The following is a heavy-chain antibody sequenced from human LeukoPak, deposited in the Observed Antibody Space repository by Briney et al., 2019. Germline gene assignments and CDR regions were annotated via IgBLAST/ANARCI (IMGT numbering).Heavy chain of an antibody. CDR1: GFTFSSYA. D-gene: IGHD3-22*01. Sequence: GGSLRLSCAASGFTFSSYAMSWVRQAPGKGLEWVSAISGSGGSTYYAGSVKGRFTISRDNSKNTLYLQMNSLRAEDTAVYYCATNYYDSSGYYLYYFDYWGQGTLVTVSS. V-gene: IGHV3-23*01. J-gene: IGHJ4*02. CDR2: ISGSGGST. CDR3: ATNYYDSSGYYLYYFDY.